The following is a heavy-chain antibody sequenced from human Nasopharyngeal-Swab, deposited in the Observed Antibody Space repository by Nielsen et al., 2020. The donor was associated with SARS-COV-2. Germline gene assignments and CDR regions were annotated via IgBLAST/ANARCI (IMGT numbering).Heavy chain of an antibody. Sequence: WLRQPPGKGLEWFGNIYYRGCTHYNPSLKSRVTISVDMSNNHFSLRLTSVTAADRAVYYCARARGFSSHGWYDYHFDSWGQGTLVTVSS. CDR3: ARARGFSSHGWYDYHFDS. V-gene: IGHV4-39*07. CDR2: IYYRGCT. J-gene: IGHJ4*02. D-gene: IGHD6-19*01.